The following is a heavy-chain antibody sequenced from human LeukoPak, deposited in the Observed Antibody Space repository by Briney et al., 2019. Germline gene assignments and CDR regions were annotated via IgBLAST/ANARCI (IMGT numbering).Heavy chain of an antibody. V-gene: IGHV3-48*01. CDR3: TRDSSGWTFDC. J-gene: IGHJ4*02. Sequence: PGGSLRLSCAASGFTFSSYSMSWVRQAPGKGLEWVSYISSGSSTIYYADSVKGRFTISRDNAKNSLYLQMDSLRAEDTAVYYCTRDSSGWTFDCWGQGTLVTVSS. CDR1: GFTFSSYS. CDR2: ISSGSSTI. D-gene: IGHD6-19*01.